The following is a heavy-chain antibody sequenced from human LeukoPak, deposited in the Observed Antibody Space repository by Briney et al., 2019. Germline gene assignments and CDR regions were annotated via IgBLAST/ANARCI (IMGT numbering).Heavy chain of an antibody. CDR3: ASALQTSNYYYGMDV. CDR2: IIPIFGTA. Sequence: SVKVSCKASGGTFSSYAISWVRQAPGQGLEWMGGIIPIFGTANYAQKFQGRVTITADKSTSTAYMELSSLRSEDTAVYYCASALQTSNYYYGMDVWGKGTTVTASS. V-gene: IGHV1-69*06. J-gene: IGHJ6*04. CDR1: GGTFSSYA.